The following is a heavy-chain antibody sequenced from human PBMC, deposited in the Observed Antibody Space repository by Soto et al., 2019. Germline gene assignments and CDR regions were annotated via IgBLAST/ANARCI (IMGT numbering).Heavy chain of an antibody. CDR3: SRFPTYYYYGIHX. Sequence: SESLSLTCTVSGSSVSSLDYFWSWLRQSPGKRLELIAYIYYSGSTNYNPSLKSRATISVDTSKIQVSLTLTSITAADAALYYWSRFPTYYYYGIHXWGQGTAVPIS. CDR2: IYYSGST. CDR1: GSSVSSLDYF. V-gene: IGHV4-61*08. J-gene: IGHJ6*02. D-gene: IGHD3-16*01.